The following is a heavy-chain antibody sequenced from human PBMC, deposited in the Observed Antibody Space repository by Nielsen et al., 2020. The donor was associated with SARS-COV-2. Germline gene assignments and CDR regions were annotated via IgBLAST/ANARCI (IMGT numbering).Heavy chain of an antibody. J-gene: IGHJ4*02. CDR1: GFTFSSYA. D-gene: IGHD3-22*01. CDR2: ISSSSSYT. CDR3: ARTNDSSGYWSIDY. V-gene: IGHV3-21*05. Sequence: ETLSLTCAASGFTFSSYAMHWVRQAPGKGLEWVSYISSSSSYTNYADSVKGRFTISRDNAKNSLYLQMNSLRAEDTAVYYCARTNDSSGYWSIDYWGQGTLVTVSS.